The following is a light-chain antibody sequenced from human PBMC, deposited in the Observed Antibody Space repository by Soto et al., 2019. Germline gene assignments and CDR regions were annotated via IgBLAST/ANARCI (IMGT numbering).Light chain of an antibody. CDR2: GAS. CDR1: QSVSSSY. J-gene: IGKJ2*01. V-gene: IGKV3-20*01. CDR3: HQYGSSAYT. Sequence: EIVLTQSPGTLSLSPGERATLACRASQSVSSSYLAWYQQKPGQAPRLLIYGASSRATGIPDRFCGSGSGTGLTLTHNRLEPGDLAVYSCHQYGSSAYTFGQGTKLEIK.